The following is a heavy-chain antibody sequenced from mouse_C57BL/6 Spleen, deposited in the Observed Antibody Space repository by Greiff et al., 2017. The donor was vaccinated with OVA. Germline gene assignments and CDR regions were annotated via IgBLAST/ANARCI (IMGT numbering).Heavy chain of an antibody. D-gene: IGHD4-1*01. CDR2: IYPRSGNT. V-gene: IGHV1-81*01. Sequence: QVQLQQSGAELARPGASVKLSCKASGYTFTSYGISWVKQRTGQGLEWIGEIYPRSGNTYYNEKFKGKATLTADKSSSTAYLELRSLTSEDSAVYFCARASPTGKDYFDYWGQGTTLTVSS. CDR3: ARASPTGKDYFDY. J-gene: IGHJ2*01. CDR1: GYTFTSYG.